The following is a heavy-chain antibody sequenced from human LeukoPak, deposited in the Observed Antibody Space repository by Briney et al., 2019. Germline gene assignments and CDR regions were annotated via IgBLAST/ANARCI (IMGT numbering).Heavy chain of an antibody. J-gene: IGHJ4*02. D-gene: IGHD3-10*01. V-gene: IGHV3-23*01. CDR3: AKHLDYYGSGSFDY. Sequence: VRSLRLSCAASGFTFSSYAMSWVRQAPGKGLEWVSAISGSGGSTYYADSVKGRFTISRDNSKNTLYLQMNSLRAEDTAVYYCAKHLDYYGSGSFDYWGQGTLVTVSS. CDR2: ISGSGGST. CDR1: GFTFSSYA.